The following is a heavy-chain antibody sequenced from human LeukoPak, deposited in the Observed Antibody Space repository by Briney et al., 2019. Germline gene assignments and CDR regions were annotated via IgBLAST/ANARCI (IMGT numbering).Heavy chain of an antibody. CDR3: VKDLGFGMIVPRGFHY. CDR1: GFTFDDSA. V-gene: IGHV3-9*01. CDR2: ISWSSDNF. J-gene: IGHJ4*02. Sequence: GGSLRLSCAASGFTFDDSAMHWVRQAPWKGLEWVSGISWSSDNFGYADSVKGRFTISRDNAKKSLYLEMNGLRAEDTAMYYCVKDLGFGMIVPRGFHYWGQGTLVSVSS. D-gene: IGHD3-22*01.